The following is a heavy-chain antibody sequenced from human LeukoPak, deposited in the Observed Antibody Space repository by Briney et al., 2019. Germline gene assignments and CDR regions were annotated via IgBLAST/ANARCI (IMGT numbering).Heavy chain of an antibody. D-gene: IGHD3-3*01. V-gene: IGHV4-4*02. Sequence: SGTLSLTCAVSGGSISTNNWWTWVRQPPGKGLEWIGEIHHSGSTDYNPSLKSRVTISPDKSKNQFSLTLTSVTAADTAVYYCARSNDFWSGYSPLLDYWGQGTLVTVSS. J-gene: IGHJ4*02. CDR3: ARSNDFWSGYSPLLDY. CDR2: IHHSGST. CDR1: GGSISTNNW.